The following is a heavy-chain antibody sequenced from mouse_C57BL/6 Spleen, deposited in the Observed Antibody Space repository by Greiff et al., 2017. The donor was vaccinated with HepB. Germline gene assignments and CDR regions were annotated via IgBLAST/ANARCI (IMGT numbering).Heavy chain of an antibody. CDR3: AREGGFYYGSSLYAMDY. J-gene: IGHJ4*01. D-gene: IGHD1-1*01. CDR2: ISDGGSYT. V-gene: IGHV5-4*01. CDR1: GFTFSSYA. Sequence: EVQWVESGGGLVKPGGSLKLSCAASGFTFSSYAMSWVRQTPEKRLEWVATISDGGSYTYYPDNVKGRFTISRDNAKNKLYLQMSHLKSEDTAMYYCAREGGFYYGSSLYAMDYWGQGTSVTVSS.